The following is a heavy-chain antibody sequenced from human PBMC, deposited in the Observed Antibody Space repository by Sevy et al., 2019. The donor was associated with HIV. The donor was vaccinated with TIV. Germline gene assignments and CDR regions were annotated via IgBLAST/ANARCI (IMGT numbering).Heavy chain of an antibody. CDR2: ISAYSGDT. V-gene: IGHV1-18*04. CDR1: GYTFTSHG. J-gene: IGHJ4*02. D-gene: IGHD3-22*01. CDR3: ARAGAFYYDTSGFSNY. Sequence: ASVKVSCKVFGYTFTSHGIIWVRQAPGQGLEWMGWISAYSGDTKYAQNLQGRVTMTTDTSTSTAYMELRSLRSDDTAVYFCARAGAFYYDTSGFSNYCGQGTLVTVSS.